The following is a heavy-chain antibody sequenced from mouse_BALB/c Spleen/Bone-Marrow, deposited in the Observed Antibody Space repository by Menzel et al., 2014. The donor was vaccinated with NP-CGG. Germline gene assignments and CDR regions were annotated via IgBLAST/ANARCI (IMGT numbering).Heavy chain of an antibody. CDR1: GFSLSTSGMG. J-gene: IGHJ1*01. D-gene: IGHD1-1*01. Sequence: QVTLKVCGPGILQPSQTLSLTCSFSGFSLSTSGMGVSWIRQPSGKGLEWLAHIYWDDDKRYNPSLKSRLTISKDTSRNQVFLKITSVDTADTATYYCARREGLLRYFDVWGAGTTVTVSS. CDR2: IYWDDDK. CDR3: ARREGLLRYFDV. V-gene: IGHV8-12*01.